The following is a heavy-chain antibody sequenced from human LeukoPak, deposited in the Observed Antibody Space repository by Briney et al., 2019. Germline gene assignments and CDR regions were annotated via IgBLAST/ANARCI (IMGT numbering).Heavy chain of an antibody. V-gene: IGHV3-23*01. CDR3: AKDWDSSGWYFFDY. Sequence: GGSLRLSCAASGFAFSSYAMSWVRQAPGKGLEWVSAISGSGGSTYYADSVKGRFTISRDNSRNTLYLQMNSLRAEDTAVYYCAKDWDSSGWYFFDYWGQGTLVTVSS. CDR2: ISGSGGST. J-gene: IGHJ4*02. CDR1: GFAFSSYA. D-gene: IGHD6-19*01.